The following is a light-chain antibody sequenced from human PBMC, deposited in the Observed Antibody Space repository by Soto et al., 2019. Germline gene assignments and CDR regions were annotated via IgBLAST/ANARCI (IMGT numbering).Light chain of an antibody. J-gene: IGKJ3*01. Sequence: DIQMTQSPSSLSASVGDRVTITCRASQSISNYLNWYQQKPGKAPKLLIYAASSLQGDVPSRFSGSGSGTDFTLTISSLQPDDFATYYCQQGYSTPLTFGPGTKVDIK. V-gene: IGKV1-39*01. CDR3: QQGYSTPLT. CDR2: AAS. CDR1: QSISNY.